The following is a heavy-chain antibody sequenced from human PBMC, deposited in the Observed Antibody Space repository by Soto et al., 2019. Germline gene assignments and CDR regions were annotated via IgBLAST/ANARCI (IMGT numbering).Heavy chain of an antibody. CDR2: IYSDGTT. Sequence: PGGSLRLSCAASGFTVSSNCMNWVRQAPGKGLEWVSIIYSDGTTSYADSVKGRFTISRDNFKNTLHLQMNSLRAEDTAVYYCAILSNWGQGTLVTVSS. CDR3: AILSN. J-gene: IGHJ4*02. CDR1: GFTVSSNC. D-gene: IGHD6-6*01. V-gene: IGHV3-53*01.